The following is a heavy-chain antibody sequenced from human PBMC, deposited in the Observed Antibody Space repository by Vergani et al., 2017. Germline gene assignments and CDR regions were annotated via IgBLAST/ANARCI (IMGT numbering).Heavy chain of an antibody. CDR1: GFTFSSYA. J-gene: IGHJ4*02. CDR2: ISGSGGSK. D-gene: IGHD6-19*01. CDR3: AKSCSGWRGDYFDY. V-gene: IGHV3-23*01. Sequence: EVQLLESGGGLVQPGGSLRLFCAASGFTFSSYAMSWVRQAPGKGLEWVSAISGSGGSKYYADSVKGRFTISRDNSKSTLYLQMNSLRAEDTAVYYCAKSCSGWRGDYFDYGGQGTLVTVSS.